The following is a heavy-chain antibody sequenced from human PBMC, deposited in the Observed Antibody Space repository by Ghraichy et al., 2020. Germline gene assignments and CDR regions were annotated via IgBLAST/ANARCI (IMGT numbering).Heavy chain of an antibody. Sequence: SETLSLTCTVSGGSISSINYYWGWIRQPPGKGLEWIGSIYYSGSTYYNPSLKSRVTISVDTSKNQYSLKVSSATAADTAVYYCARHVPHEWRSSRWYDLLPYYSDYWGQGTLVTVSS. CDR3: ARHVPHEWRSSRWYDLLPYYSDY. V-gene: IGHV4-39*01. D-gene: IGHD6-13*01. J-gene: IGHJ4*02. CDR2: IYYSGST. CDR1: GGSISSINYY.